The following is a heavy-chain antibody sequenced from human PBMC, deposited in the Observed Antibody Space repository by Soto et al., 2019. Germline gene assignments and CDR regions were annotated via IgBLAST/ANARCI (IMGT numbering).Heavy chain of an antibody. Sequence: QVQLVQSGAEVKKPGSSVKVSCKASGATFSGYAINWVRQAPGQGLEWLGRIVPIFETLNYAERFQGRVAITAYESTTTVYMELTKLTHEDTAVYYCVVMGNGAVSNPRSFDYWGQGPQVTVSS. CDR1: GATFSGYA. D-gene: IGHD6-19*01. J-gene: IGHJ4*02. V-gene: IGHV1-69*18. CDR2: IVPIFETL. CDR3: VVMGNGAVSNPRSFDY.